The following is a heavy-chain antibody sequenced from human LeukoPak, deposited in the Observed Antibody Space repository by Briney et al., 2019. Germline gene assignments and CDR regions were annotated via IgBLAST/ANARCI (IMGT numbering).Heavy chain of an antibody. CDR2: IKSKTDGGTT. J-gene: IGHJ6*03. CDR1: GFTFSNAW. Sequence: GGSLRLSCAASGFTFSNAWMSWVRQAPGKGLEWVARIKSKTDGGTTDYAAPVKGRFTISRDDSKNTAYLQMNSLNAEDTAVYYCATAASPPCHSMDVWGKGTTVTISS. V-gene: IGHV3-15*01. D-gene: IGHD3-10*01. CDR3: ATAASPPCHSMDV.